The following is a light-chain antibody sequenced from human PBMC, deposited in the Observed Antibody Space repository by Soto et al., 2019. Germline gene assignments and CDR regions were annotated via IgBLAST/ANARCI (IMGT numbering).Light chain of an antibody. Sequence: QSALTQPPSASGSPGQSVTISCTGTSSDVGEYNVSWYQQHPGKAPKILIYEVSRRPSGVPDRFSGSKAGNTASLTVSGLQAEDEADYYCCSYGGSSNYVFGTGTKLTVL. CDR2: EVS. CDR1: SSDVGEYN. V-gene: IGLV2-8*01. J-gene: IGLJ1*01. CDR3: CSYGGSSNYV.